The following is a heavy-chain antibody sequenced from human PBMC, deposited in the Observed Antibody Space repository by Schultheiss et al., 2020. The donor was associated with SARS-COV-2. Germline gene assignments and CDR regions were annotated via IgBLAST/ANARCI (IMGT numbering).Heavy chain of an antibody. D-gene: IGHD3-10*01. Sequence: GGSLRLSCAASGFTFSSYAMSWVRQAPGKGLEWVSAISSASSYIYYADSVKGRFTISRDNSKNTLYLQMNSLRAEDTAVYYCARADYYGSGIGYFDYWGQGTLVTVSS. CDR2: ISSASSYI. CDR1: GFTFSSYA. CDR3: ARADYYGSGIGYFDY. J-gene: IGHJ4*02. V-gene: IGHV3-21*01.